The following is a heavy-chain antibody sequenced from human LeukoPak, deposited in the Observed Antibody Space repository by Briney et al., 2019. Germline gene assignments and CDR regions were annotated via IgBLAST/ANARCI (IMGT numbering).Heavy chain of an antibody. CDR1: GFTFDDYA. CDR3: ARDRSLRRFSSGGFTGNWFDP. D-gene: IGHD3-22*01. J-gene: IGHJ5*02. Sequence: PGGSLRLSCAASGFTFDDYAMHWVRQAPGKGLEWVSGISWNSGSIDYADSVKGRFTISRDNARNSLYLQMNSLTAEDTAVYYCARDRSLRRFSSGGFTGNWFDPWGQGTLVTVSS. V-gene: IGHV3-9*01. CDR2: ISWNSGSI.